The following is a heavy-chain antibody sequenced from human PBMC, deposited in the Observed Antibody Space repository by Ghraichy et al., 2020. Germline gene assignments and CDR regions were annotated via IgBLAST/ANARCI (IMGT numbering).Heavy chain of an antibody. D-gene: IGHD3-10*01. Sequence: SQTLSLTCTVSGGSISSGGYYWSWIRQHPGKGLEWIGYIYYSGSTYYNPSLKSRVTISVDTSKNQFSLKLSSVTAADTAVYYCAGGSGSYYSGTIWFDPWGQGTLVTVSS. V-gene: IGHV4-31*03. CDR3: AGGSGSYYSGTIWFDP. J-gene: IGHJ5*02. CDR2: IYYSGST. CDR1: GGSISSGGYY.